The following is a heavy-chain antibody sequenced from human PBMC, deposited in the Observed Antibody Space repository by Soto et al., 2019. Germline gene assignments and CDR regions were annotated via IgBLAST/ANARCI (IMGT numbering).Heavy chain of an antibody. D-gene: IGHD2-2*01. J-gene: IGHJ4*02. V-gene: IGHV1-2*04. CDR1: GYTFTGYY. Sequence: QVQLVQSGAEVKKPGASVKVSCKASGYTFTGYYMHWVRQAPGQGLEWMGWINPNSGGTNYAQKFQGWVTMPRDTSISTAYMELSRLRSDDTAVYYCARGRASYCSSTSCYGGLVGDFDYWGQGTLVTVSS. CDR2: INPNSGGT. CDR3: ARGRASYCSSTSCYGGLVGDFDY.